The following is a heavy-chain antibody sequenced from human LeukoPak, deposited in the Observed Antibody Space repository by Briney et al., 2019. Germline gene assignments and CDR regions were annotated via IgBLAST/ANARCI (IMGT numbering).Heavy chain of an antibody. Sequence: PGGSLRLSCAASGFTFSGSAMHWVRQASWKGLEWVGRIRSKANSYATAYAASVKGRFTISRDDSKNTAYLQMNSLKTEDTAVYYCTSRYYDSSGYYYNWGQGTLVTVSS. CDR3: TSRYYDSSGYYYN. V-gene: IGHV3-73*01. J-gene: IGHJ4*02. D-gene: IGHD3-22*01. CDR1: GFTFSGSA. CDR2: IRSKANSYAT.